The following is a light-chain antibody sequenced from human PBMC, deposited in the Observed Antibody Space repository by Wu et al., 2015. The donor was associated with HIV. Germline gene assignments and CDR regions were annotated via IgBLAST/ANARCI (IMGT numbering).Light chain of an antibody. CDR2: GTS. CDR1: QSVSSNY. Sequence: EIVLTQSPGTLSLSPGERATLSCRASQSVSSNYLTWYQQRPGQTPRLLIYGTSNRATDIPGRFSGSGSGTEFTLTISRLEPEDFAVYYCQQRNIWPLTFGQGTRLEIK. J-gene: IGKJ5*01. V-gene: IGKV3D-20*02. CDR3: QQRNIWPLT.